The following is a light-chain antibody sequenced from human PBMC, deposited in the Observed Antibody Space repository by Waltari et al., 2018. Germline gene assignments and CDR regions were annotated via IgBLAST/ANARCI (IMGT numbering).Light chain of an antibody. CDR3: QVWHNNRDTPW. V-gene: IGLV3-21*02. CDR1: KIGGNS. J-gene: IGLJ3*02. Sequence: YALTQPPSVSVAPGQPARMICGGAKIGGNSVHWYQQKPGQAPVLVVFDDTNRPSGIPDRISGSKSGTTATLTISRVETGDEAAYFCQVWHNNRDTPWFGGGTKLTVL. CDR2: DDT.